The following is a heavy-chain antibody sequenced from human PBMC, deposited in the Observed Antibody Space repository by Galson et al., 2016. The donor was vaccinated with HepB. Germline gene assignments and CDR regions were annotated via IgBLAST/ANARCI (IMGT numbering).Heavy chain of an antibody. CDR3: HGWGV. D-gene: IGHD1-26*01. CDR1: GFTFSSTS. J-gene: IGHJ4*02. V-gene: IGHV3-53*01. CDR2: IYRDGKI. Sequence: SLRLSCAASGFTFSSTSMSWVRQAPGKGLEWVSVIYRDGKIYHAESVKGRFTMSRDSSKNMVFLQMNSLRAEDTAVYYCHGWGVWGQGTLVTVSS.